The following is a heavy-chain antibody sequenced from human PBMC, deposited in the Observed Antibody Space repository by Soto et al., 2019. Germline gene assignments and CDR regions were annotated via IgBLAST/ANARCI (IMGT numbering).Heavy chain of an antibody. CDR1: GGSISTYY. Sequence: SETLSLTCNISGGSISTYYWTWVRQSPGKGLEWIGYVSYLGDTNYNPSLKSRVTTSVDTPKNQFSLNLGSVTAADTAMYYCASAGAGRAPISIWGPGTMVTVSS. CDR3: ASAGAGRAPISI. CDR2: VSYLGDT. J-gene: IGHJ3*02. D-gene: IGHD6-13*01. V-gene: IGHV4-59*01.